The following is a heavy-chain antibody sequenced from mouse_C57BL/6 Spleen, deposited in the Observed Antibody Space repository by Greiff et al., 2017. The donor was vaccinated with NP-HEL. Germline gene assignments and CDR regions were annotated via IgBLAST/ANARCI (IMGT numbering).Heavy chain of an antibody. CDR2: ISAGGSYT. D-gene: IGHD2-5*01. Sequence: EVKLVESGGGLVKPGGSLKLSCAASGFTFSSYAMSWVRQTPEKRLEWVATISAGGSYTYYPDNLKGRFTITRDNAKNNLYLQMSHRKSEDTAMDYCATDNSNYGAMDYWGQGTSVTVSS. CDR1: GFTFSSYA. CDR3: ATDNSNYGAMDY. J-gene: IGHJ4*01. V-gene: IGHV5-4*03.